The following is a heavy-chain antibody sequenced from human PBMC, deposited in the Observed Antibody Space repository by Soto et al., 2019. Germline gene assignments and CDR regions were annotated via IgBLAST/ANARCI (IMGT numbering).Heavy chain of an antibody. J-gene: IGHJ4*02. CDR2: ISAHNGDT. V-gene: IGHV1-18*04. D-gene: IGHD3-10*01. CDR1: GYTFTSYG. Sequence: QVQLVQSGAEVKNPGASVKVSCKASGYTFTSYGITWVRQAPGQGLEWMGWISAHNGDTTYAQKCQGRVTMTTDTSTRTAYMELRSLRSDDTAVYFCARVRLSLFDYWGQGTLVTVSS. CDR3: ARVRLSLFDY.